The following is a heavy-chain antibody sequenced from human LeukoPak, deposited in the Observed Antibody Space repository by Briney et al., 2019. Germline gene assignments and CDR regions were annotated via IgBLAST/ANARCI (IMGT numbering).Heavy chain of an antibody. Sequence: GGSLRLSCAVSGVSFSSYAVGWVRQTPGKGLQLVSTITGSGDSTFYADSVNGRFTVSRDNSKNTLYLQMSSLRADDTALYYCASGSHQQWLLADYWGQGTLVTVSS. J-gene: IGHJ4*02. D-gene: IGHD6-19*01. V-gene: IGHV3-23*01. CDR1: GVSFSSYA. CDR3: ASGSHQQWLLADY. CDR2: ITGSGDST.